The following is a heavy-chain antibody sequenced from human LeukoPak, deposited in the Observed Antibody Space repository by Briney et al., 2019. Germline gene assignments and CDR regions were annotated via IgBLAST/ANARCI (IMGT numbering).Heavy chain of an antibody. Sequence: SETLSLTCTVSGGSISSGGYYWSWIRQHPGKGLEWIGYIYYSGSTYYNPSLKSRVTISVDTSKNQFSLKLSSVTAAGTAVYYCARGQLWLRGFYYYYYGMDVWGQGTTVTVSS. CDR3: ARGQLWLRGFYYYYYGMDV. V-gene: IGHV4-31*03. CDR1: GGSISSGGYY. J-gene: IGHJ6*02. CDR2: IYYSGST. D-gene: IGHD5-18*01.